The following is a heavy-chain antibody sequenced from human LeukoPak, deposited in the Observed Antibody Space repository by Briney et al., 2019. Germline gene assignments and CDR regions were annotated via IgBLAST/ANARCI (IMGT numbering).Heavy chain of an antibody. Sequence: GGSLRLSCAASGFTFSSYAMSWVRQAPGKGLEWASAISGSGGSTYYADSVKGRFTISRDNSKNTLYLQMNSLRAEDTAVYYCARLSSGWYWDFDYWGQGTLVTVSS. J-gene: IGHJ4*02. V-gene: IGHV3-23*01. CDR3: ARLSSGWYWDFDY. CDR2: ISGSGGST. CDR1: GFTFSSYA. D-gene: IGHD6-19*01.